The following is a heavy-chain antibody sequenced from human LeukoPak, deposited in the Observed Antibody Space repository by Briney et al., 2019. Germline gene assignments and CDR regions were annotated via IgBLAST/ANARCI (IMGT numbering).Heavy chain of an antibody. CDR1: GYTFTGYY. D-gene: IGHD5-24*01. J-gene: IGHJ4*02. CDR2: INPNSGGT. CDR3: AGRDGYNFDY. V-gene: IGHV1-2*02. Sequence: ASVKVSCKASGYTFTGYYIHWVRQAPGQGPEWMGWINPNSGGTNYAQKFQGRVTMTRDTSLSTVYMELSRLRSDDTAVYYCAGRDGYNFDYWGQGTLVTVSS.